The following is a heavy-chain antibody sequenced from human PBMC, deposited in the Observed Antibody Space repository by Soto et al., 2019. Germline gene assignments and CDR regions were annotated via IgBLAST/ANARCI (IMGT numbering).Heavy chain of an antibody. J-gene: IGHJ4*02. V-gene: IGHV3-21*01. Sequence: GGSLRLSCAASGFTFSSYSMNWVRQAPGKGLEWVSSISSSSSYIYYADSVKGRFTISRDNAKNSLYLQMNSLRAEDTAVYYCARDRDIVVVPAATSDYWGQGTLVTVSS. CDR1: GFTFSSYS. CDR2: ISSSSSYI. D-gene: IGHD2-2*01. CDR3: ARDRDIVVVPAATSDY.